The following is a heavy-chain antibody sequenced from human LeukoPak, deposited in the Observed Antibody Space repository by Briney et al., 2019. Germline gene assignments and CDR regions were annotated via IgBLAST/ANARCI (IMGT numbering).Heavy chain of an antibody. V-gene: IGHV3-11*06. D-gene: IGHD5-12*01. J-gene: IGHJ4*02. Sequence: GGSLRLSCAASGFTFSDYYMSWIRQAPGKGLEWVSHISSSSSYTNYADSVKGRFTITRDNAKNTLYLQMNSLRAEDTAVYYCVGAYDLRFWGQGTLVTVSS. CDR2: ISSSSSYT. CDR1: GFTFSDYY. CDR3: VGAYDLRF.